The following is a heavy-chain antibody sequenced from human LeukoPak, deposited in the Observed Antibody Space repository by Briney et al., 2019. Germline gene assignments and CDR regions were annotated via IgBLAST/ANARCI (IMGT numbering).Heavy chain of an antibody. D-gene: IGHD3-22*01. J-gene: IGHJ4*02. CDR2: IIPIFGTA. V-gene: IGHV1-69*05. CDR3: ARRRIGYDSSGYGPYYFDY. Sequence: SVKVSCKASGGTFSSYAISWVRQAPGQGLEWMGGIIPIFGTANYAQKFQGRVTITTDESTSTAYMELSSLRSEDTAVYYCARRRIGYDSSGYGPYYFDYWGQGTLVTVSS. CDR1: GGTFSSYA.